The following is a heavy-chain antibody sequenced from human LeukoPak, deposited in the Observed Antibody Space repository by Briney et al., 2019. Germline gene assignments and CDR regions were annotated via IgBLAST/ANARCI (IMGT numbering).Heavy chain of an antibody. CDR1: GGSISSYC. CDR3: ARGSRWFGEELYDY. Sequence: SETLSLTCTVSGGSISSYCWSWIRQPPGKGLEWIGYIYYSGSTNYNPSLKSRVTISVDTSKNQFSLKLSSVTAADTAVYYCARGSRWFGEELYDYWGQGTLVTVSS. J-gene: IGHJ4*02. V-gene: IGHV4-59*01. D-gene: IGHD3-10*01. CDR2: IYYSGST.